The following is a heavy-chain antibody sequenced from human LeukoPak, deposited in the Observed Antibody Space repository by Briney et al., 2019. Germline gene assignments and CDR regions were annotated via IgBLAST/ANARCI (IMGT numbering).Heavy chain of an antibody. D-gene: IGHD3-10*01. V-gene: IGHV1-24*01. CDR2: FDPEDGET. J-gene: IGHJ6*02. Sequence: ASVKVSCKVSGYTLTELSMHWVRQAPGKGLEWMGGFDPEDGETIYAQKFQGGVTMTEDTSTDTGYMELSSLRSEDAAVYYCATDQRGAGLGFVYGSGNFNGLDVWGQGTTVTVSS. CDR1: GYTLTELS. CDR3: ATDQRGAGLGFVYGSGNFNGLDV.